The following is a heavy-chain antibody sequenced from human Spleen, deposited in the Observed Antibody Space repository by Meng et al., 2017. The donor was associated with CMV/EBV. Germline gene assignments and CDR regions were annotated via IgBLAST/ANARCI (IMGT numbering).Heavy chain of an antibody. CDR1: GDSISSYY. CDR3: AKMDRYDFWMDV. D-gene: IGHD3-3*01. V-gene: IGHV4-59*01. J-gene: IGHJ6*02. CDR2: IYYTGGA. Sequence: SETLSLTCTVSGDSISSYYWSWIRQPPGKGLEWIGYIYYTGGANYNPSLKSRVTISVDTSKNHFSLRLRSVTAADTAVYYCAKMDRYDFWMDVWGQGTTVTVSS.